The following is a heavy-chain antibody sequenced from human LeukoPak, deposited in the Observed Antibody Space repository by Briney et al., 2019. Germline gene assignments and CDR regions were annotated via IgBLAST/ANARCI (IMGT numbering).Heavy chain of an antibody. CDR1: GGTFASYD. CDR3: ARGRKTGIAAAGTDY. D-gene: IGHD6-13*01. Sequence: GASVKVSCKAAGGTFASYDINWVRQASGQGLEWMGWMNPNSGNTGYAQKFQGRVTITRNTAISTAYMELSSLRSEDTAVYYCARGRKTGIAAAGTDYWGQGTLVTVSS. J-gene: IGHJ4*02. CDR2: MNPNSGNT. V-gene: IGHV1-8*03.